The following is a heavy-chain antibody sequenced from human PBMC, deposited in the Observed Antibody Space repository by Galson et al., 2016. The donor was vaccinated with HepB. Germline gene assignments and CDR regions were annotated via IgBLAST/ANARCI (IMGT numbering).Heavy chain of an antibody. CDR1: GFTFSDYY. J-gene: IGHJ4*02. D-gene: IGHD6-6*01. CDR2: ISRTGSTM. Sequence: SLRLSCAVSGFTFSDYYMSWIRQVPGKGLEWASYISRTGSTMYYADSVRGRFPISRDNAKNSLDLQMNSPRAEDTAVYYCVRSKVARHFEDWGQGTLVTVSS. CDR3: VRSKVARHFED. V-gene: IGHV3-11*01.